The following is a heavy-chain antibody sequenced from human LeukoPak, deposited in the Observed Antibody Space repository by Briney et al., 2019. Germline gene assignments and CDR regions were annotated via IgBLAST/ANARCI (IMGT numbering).Heavy chain of an antibody. D-gene: IGHD1-26*01. CDR3: AKGDWDLSHFDY. CDR1: GFTFSSCA. J-gene: IGHJ4*02. CDR2: ISGSGGTT. V-gene: IGHV3-23*01. Sequence: GGSLRLSYAASGFTFSSCAMSWVRQAPGKGLEWVSAISGSGGTTYYADSLKGRFTISRDNSKNTLYLQISSLRADDTAVYYCAKGDWDLSHFDYWGQGALVTVSS.